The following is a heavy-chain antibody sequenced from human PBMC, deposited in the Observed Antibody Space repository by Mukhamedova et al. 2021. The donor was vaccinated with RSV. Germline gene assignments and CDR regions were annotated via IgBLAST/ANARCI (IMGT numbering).Heavy chain of an antibody. CDR3: ARVVVVPAVDFRADHYDY. D-gene: IGHD2-21*02. V-gene: IGHV3-23*01. Sequence: GKGLEWVSVINSGGGGNYNADSVRGRFAMSRDNSKRMVYLQMNSLRAEDTAVYYCARVVVVPAVDFRADHYDYWGQGTLGTVSS. J-gene: IGHJ4*02. CDR2: INSGGGGN.